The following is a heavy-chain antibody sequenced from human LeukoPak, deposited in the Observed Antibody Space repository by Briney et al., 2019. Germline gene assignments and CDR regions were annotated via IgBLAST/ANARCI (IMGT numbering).Heavy chain of an antibody. CDR3: ARDPVLSSSWVLMRRWFDP. Sequence: GSLRLSCAASGFTFSSYAMHWVRQAPGKGLEWVAVISYDGSNKYYADSVKGRFTISRDNSKNTLYLQMNSLRAEDTAVYYCARDPVLSSSWVLMRRWFDPWGQGTLVTVSS. CDR1: GFTFSSYA. J-gene: IGHJ5*01. CDR2: ISYDGSNK. D-gene: IGHD6-13*01. V-gene: IGHV3-30-3*01.